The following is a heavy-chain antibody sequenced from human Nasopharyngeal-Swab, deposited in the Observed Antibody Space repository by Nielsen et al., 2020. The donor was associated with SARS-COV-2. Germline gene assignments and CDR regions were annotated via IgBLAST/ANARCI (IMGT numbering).Heavy chain of an antibody. CDR2: INPSGGST. J-gene: IGHJ4*02. D-gene: IGHD2-21*02. V-gene: IGHV1-46*01. CDR1: GYTFTNHF. CDR3: ATGWAVVVTAIDY. Sequence: ASVKVSCKASGYTFTNHFMHWVRQAPGQGLEWMGMINPSGGSTGYAQNFQGRVTMTEDTSTDTAYMELSSLRSEDTAVYYCATGWAVVVTAIDYWGQGTLVTVSS.